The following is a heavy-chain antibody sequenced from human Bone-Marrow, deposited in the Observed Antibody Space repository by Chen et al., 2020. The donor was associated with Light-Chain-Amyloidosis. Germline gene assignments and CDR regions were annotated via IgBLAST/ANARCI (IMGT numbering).Heavy chain of an antibody. CDR1: GGFFTGYY. V-gene: IGHV4-34*01. CDR3: ARGRLGDY. Sequence: QVHLQQWGTGLLKPAETLSLTCAAYGGFFTGYYWSWTRQPPGKGLEWIGEINHGGSTNYNPSLKSRLTFSIDTSKNQFSLKLNSVTAADTAVYYCARGRLGDYWGQGIPVTVSS. CDR2: INHGGST. J-gene: IGHJ4*02. D-gene: IGHD3-9*01.